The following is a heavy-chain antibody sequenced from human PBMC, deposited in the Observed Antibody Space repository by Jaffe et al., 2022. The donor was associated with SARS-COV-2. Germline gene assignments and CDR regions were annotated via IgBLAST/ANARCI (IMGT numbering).Heavy chain of an antibody. J-gene: IGHJ4*02. V-gene: IGHV7-4-1*02. CDR2: INTNTGNP. D-gene: IGHD3-10*01. CDR3: ARSVKGTMVRGVTFGLTCDY. CDR1: GYTFTSYA. Sequence: QVQLVQSGSELKKPGASVKVSCKASGYTFTSYAMNWVRQAPGQGLEWMGWINTNTGNPTYAQGFTGRFVFSLDTSVSTAYLQISSLKAEDTGVYYCARSVKGTMVRGVTFGLTCDYWGQGTLVTVSS.